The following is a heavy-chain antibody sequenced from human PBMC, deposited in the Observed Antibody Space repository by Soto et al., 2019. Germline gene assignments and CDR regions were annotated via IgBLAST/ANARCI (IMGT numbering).Heavy chain of an antibody. V-gene: IGHV4-4*02. CDR1: GGSISSSNW. Sequence: SETLSLTCAVSGGSISSSNWWSWFLQPPGKGLEWIGEIYHSGSTNYNPSLKSRVTISVDKSKNQFSLKLSSVTAADTAVYYCARTGDYYDSGGIFDYWGQGTLVTVSS. CDR2: IYHSGST. CDR3: ARTGDYYDSGGIFDY. J-gene: IGHJ4*02. D-gene: IGHD3-22*01.